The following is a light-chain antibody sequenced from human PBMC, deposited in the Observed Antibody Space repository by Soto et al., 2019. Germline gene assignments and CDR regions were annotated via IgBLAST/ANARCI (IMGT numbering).Light chain of an antibody. J-gene: IGKJ3*01. CDR2: DGF. Sequence: DIQMTQSPSSLSASVGDTVTITCRASQRIGRLLSWYRQQPGKAPKLLIYDGFTLQGGVPSRFSGSGSGTDFTLTIGSLQPEDFTTYYCQQTDRPPFTFGPGTKVDVK. V-gene: IGKV1-39*01. CDR1: QRIGRL. CDR3: QQTDRPPFT.